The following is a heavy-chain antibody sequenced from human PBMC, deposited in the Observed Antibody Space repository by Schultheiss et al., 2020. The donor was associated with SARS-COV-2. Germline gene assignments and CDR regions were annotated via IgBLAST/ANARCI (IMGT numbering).Heavy chain of an antibody. J-gene: IGHJ6*02. CDR1: GFSLSTSGVG. V-gene: IGHV2-70*12. D-gene: IGHD6-19*01. CDR2: IDWDDDK. Sequence: SGPTLVKPTETLTLTCTVSGFSLSTSGVGVGWIRQPPGKALEWLALIDWDDDKYYSTSLKTRLTISKDTSKNQVVLTMTNMDPVDTATYYCAHTSGWYGRLVYGMDVWGQGTTVTVSS. CDR3: AHTSGWYGRLVYGMDV.